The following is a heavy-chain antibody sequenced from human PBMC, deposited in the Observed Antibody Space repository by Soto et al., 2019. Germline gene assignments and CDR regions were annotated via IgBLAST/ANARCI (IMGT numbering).Heavy chain of an antibody. V-gene: IGHV3-23*01. CDR1: GFTFSSYA. Sequence: EVQLLESGGGLVQPGGSLRLSCAASGFTFSSYAMSWIRQAPGKGLEWVSAISGSGSSTYYADSVKGRFTISRDNSKNTLYLQMNSLRAEDTAVYYCAKVFRVLTTEGSWGQGTLVTVSS. CDR3: AKVFRVLTTEGS. D-gene: IGHD4-17*01. CDR2: ISGSGSST. J-gene: IGHJ4*02.